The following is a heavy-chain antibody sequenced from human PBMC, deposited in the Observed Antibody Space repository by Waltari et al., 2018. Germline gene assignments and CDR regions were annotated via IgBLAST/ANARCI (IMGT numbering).Heavy chain of an antibody. Sequence: QLQLQESGPGLVKPSETLSLTCTVSGGSISSSSYYWGWIRQPPGKGLEWIGSIYFSGSTYYNPARTSRVTIAVDTSKNQFSLKLSSVTAADTAVYYCARDTITTSRIDYWGQGTLVTVSS. D-gene: IGHD4-4*01. CDR2: IYFSGST. CDR1: GGSISSSSYY. J-gene: IGHJ4*02. CDR3: ARDTITTSRIDY. V-gene: IGHV4-39*07.